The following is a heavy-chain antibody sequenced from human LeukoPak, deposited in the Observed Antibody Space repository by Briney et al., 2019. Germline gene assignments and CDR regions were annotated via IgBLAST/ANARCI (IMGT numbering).Heavy chain of an antibody. V-gene: IGHV1-69*13. CDR3: ARVIIGDCSGGSCPFDY. Sequence: SVKVSCKASGGTFSSYAISWVRQAPGQGLEWMGGIIPIFGTANYAQKFQGRVTITADESTSTAYMELSSLRSEDTAVYYCARVIIGDCSGGSCPFDYWGQGTLVTVSS. D-gene: IGHD2-15*01. CDR1: GGTFSSYA. J-gene: IGHJ4*02. CDR2: IIPIFGTA.